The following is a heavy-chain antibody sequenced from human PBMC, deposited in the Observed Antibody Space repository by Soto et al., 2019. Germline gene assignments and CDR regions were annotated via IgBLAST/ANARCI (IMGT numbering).Heavy chain of an antibody. CDR2: IYYSGST. Sequence: QVQLQESGPGLVKPSQTLSLTCTVSGGSISSGDYYWSWIRQPPGKGLEWIGYIYYSGSTYYNPSLMSRVTVSADTSKDQFSLKASAVTAADTAVYYCARGNEAMVRSLAYWGPLTLVTVAS. CDR1: GGSISSGDYY. D-gene: IGHD5-18*01. CDR3: ARGNEAMVRSLAY. J-gene: IGHJ4*02. V-gene: IGHV4-30-4*01.